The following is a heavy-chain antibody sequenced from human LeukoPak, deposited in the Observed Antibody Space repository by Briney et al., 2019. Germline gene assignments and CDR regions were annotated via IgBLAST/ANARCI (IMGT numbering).Heavy chain of an antibody. J-gene: IGHJ4*02. D-gene: IGHD6-19*01. V-gene: IGHV3-7*01. CDR2: IDQDATEK. CDR3: ARVRVAVAGQLDY. CDR1: GFTFTNYW. Sequence: GGSLRLSCTVSGFTFTNYWMTWVRQAPGKGLEWVANIDQDATEKYYVDSVKGRFTISRDNAKNSLYLQMNSLRAEDTAVYYCARVRVAVAGQLDYWGQGTLVTVSS.